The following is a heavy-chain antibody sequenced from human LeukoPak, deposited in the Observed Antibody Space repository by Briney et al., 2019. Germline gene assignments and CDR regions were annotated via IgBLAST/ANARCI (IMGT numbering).Heavy chain of an antibody. Sequence: GGSLRLSCAASGFTFSDYYMSWIRQAPGKGLEWVSYISSSASTIYYADSVKGRFTISRDNAKNSLYLQMNSLRAEDTAVYYCARDHEQWLSTYYYYYGMDVWGQGTTVTVSS. CDR3: ARDHEQWLSTYYYYYGMDV. V-gene: IGHV3-11*01. CDR1: GFTFSDYY. J-gene: IGHJ6*02. D-gene: IGHD6-19*01. CDR2: ISSSASTI.